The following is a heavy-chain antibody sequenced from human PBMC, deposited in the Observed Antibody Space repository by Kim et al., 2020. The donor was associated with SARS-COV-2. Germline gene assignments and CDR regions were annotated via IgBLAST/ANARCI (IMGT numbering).Heavy chain of an antibody. Sequence: SETLSLTCTVSCVSIRQDWWNWVRQSPGKGLEWIGDIYHSGTTNYNPSLANRVTMSADTARNQFSLQLNSVTLADTAVYYCARGGSSGLTADHGFDPWGQGTLVAVSS. CDR3: ARGGSSGLTADHGFDP. D-gene: IGHD6-25*01. CDR2: IYHSGTT. V-gene: IGHV4-4*02. J-gene: IGHJ5*02. CDR1: CVSIRQDW.